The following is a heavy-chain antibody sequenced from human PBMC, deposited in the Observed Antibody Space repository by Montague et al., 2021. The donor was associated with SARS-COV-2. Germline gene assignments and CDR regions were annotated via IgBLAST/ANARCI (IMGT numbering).Heavy chain of an antibody. D-gene: IGHD3-22*01. CDR1: GGSISSSHW. Sequence: SETRSLTCAVSGGSISSSHWFTWVRQPPGKGLEWIGDSYDSETINYNPSLKRRVTISVDRTKNQVSLKLSSVAAADTAVYYCARGPDSSGYYNDFDYWGQGTLVTVSS. CDR3: ARGPDSSGYYNDFDY. CDR2: SYDSETI. V-gene: IGHV4-4*02. J-gene: IGHJ4*02.